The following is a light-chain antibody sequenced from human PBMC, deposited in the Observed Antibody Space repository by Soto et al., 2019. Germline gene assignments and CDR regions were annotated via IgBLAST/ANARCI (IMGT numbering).Light chain of an antibody. J-gene: IGKJ4*01. CDR1: ETFIGDD. Sequence: ENVLTQSPGTLSSSPGERATLSCTASETFIGDDIAWYQQKPGQSPRLLIFGASTRAFGVPDRFTGSWSGTDFTLTIRRLEPEDFAVYYCQQYATSPFTFGGGTKVEV. CDR2: GAS. V-gene: IGKV3-20*01. CDR3: QQYATSPFT.